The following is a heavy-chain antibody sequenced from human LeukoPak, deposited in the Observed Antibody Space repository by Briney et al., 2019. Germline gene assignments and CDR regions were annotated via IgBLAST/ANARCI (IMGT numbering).Heavy chain of an antibody. V-gene: IGHV3-9*01. CDR1: GFTFDDYA. J-gene: IGHJ5*02. D-gene: IGHD3-22*01. CDR3: ARVGSSPDYYDSRGYYDWFAP. Sequence: PGGSLRLSCAASGFTFDDYAMHWVRQAPGKGLEWVSGISWNSGSIGYADSVKGRFTISRDNAKNSLYLQMNSLRAEDTAVYYWARVGSSPDYYDSRGYYDWFAPGGQETRFTVS. CDR2: ISWNSGSI.